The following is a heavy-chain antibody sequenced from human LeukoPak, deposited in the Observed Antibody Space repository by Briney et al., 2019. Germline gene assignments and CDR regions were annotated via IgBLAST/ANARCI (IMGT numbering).Heavy chain of an antibody. V-gene: IGHV4-59*01. CDR3: ARTAKDYYDSSGHFDY. CDR2: IYYSGST. J-gene: IGHJ4*02. D-gene: IGHD3-22*01. Sequence: SGTLSLTCTVSGGSISSYYWSWMRQPPGKRLEWIGCIYYSGSTNYKPSLKSRVTISVDTSKNQFSLKLSSVTAADTAVYYCARTAKDYYDSSGHFDYWGQGTLVTVSS. CDR1: GGSISSYY.